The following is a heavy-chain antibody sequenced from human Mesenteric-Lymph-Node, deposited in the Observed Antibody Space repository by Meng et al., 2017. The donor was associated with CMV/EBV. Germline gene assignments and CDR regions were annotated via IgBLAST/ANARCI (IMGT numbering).Heavy chain of an antibody. D-gene: IGHD4-23*01. CDR2: IKEDGSEI. V-gene: IGHV3-7*01. Sequence: GESLKISCAASGFTFSNFWMSRVRQAPGKGLEWVANIKEDGSEIYYVDSVKGRFTISRDNAKDSLHLQMNSLRGEDTAVYYCGRVDYPGNSVAYWGQGTQVTVSS. CDR3: GRVDYPGNSVAY. CDR1: GFTFSNFW. J-gene: IGHJ4*02.